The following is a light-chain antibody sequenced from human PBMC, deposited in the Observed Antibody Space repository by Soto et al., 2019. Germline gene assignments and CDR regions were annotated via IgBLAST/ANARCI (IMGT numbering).Light chain of an antibody. CDR3: QSYDSSLSGYV. J-gene: IGLJ1*01. Sequence: QSVLTQPPSVSWAPGQRVTISCTGSSSNIGAGYDVHWYQQLPGTAPRLLIFINTNRPSGVPDRFSGSKSGTSASLAITGLQAEDEADYYCQSYDSSLSGYVFGTGTKVTVL. CDR1: SSNIGAGYD. V-gene: IGLV1-40*01. CDR2: INT.